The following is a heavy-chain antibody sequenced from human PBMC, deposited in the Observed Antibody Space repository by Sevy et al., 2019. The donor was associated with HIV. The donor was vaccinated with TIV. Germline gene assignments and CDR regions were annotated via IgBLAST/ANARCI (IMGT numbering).Heavy chain of an antibody. V-gene: IGHV4-59*13. J-gene: IGHJ5*02. CDR3: ARSGFLEWAGSTRGPRNWFDP. CDR1: GGSMRNFY. Sequence: SETLSLTCSVSGGSMRNFYWSWIRQPPGKGLEWIGNIYYSGSTNYNPSLKSRFTMSVDTSKNQFSLKLSSVTAADTAVYYCARSGFLEWAGSTRGPRNWFDPWGQGTLVTVSS. D-gene: IGHD3-3*01. CDR2: IYYSGST.